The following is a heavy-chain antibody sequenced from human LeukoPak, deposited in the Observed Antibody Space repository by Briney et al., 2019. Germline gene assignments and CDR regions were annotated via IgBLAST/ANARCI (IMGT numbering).Heavy chain of an antibody. Sequence: ASVKVSCKASGYTFTNYGISWVRQAPGQGLEWMGWISGYNGNTNFAQKLQGRVTMTTDTLTSTAYTELRSLRSDDTAVYYCARGKHNYELDYWGQGTLVTVSS. CDR3: ARGKHNYELDY. CDR1: GYTFTNYG. D-gene: IGHD1-1*01. V-gene: IGHV1-18*01. CDR2: ISGYNGNT. J-gene: IGHJ4*02.